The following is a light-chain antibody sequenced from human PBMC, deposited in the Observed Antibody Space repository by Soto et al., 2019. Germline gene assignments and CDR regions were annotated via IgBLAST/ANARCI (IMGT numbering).Light chain of an antibody. CDR3: QQYHNWPIT. V-gene: IGKV3-15*01. CDR2: GAS. J-gene: IGKJ5*01. Sequence: EIVMTQSPATLSVSPGDRATLSCRANQSVRSNLAWYQQRPGQAPRLLIYGASTRAAGVPARFSGSGSGRDFTLTISGLEPEDFAVYYCQQYHNWPITFGQGTRLENK. CDR1: QSVRSN.